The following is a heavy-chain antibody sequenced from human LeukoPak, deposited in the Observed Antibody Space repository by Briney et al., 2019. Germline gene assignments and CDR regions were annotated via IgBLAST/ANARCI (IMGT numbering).Heavy chain of an antibody. CDR2: ISHSGGRP. D-gene: IGHD3-3*01. J-gene: IGHJ4*02. CDR1: GYTFTSHY. CDR3: ARDGVPGTYYFDH. V-gene: IGHV1-46*01. Sequence: ASVKVSCKASGYTFTSHYIHWVRHASGQGLEWMGMISHSGGRPSNSQKFQGRVTMTRDTSTSTIYMELSGLRSEDTAVYFSARDGVPGTYYFDHWVEGSMVSVCS.